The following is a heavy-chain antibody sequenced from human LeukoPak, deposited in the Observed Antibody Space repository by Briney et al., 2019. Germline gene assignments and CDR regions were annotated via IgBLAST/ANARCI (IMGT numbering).Heavy chain of an antibody. V-gene: IGHV1-2*02. CDR3: ASTTGLDD. CDR2: INPNSGGT. Sequence: ASVKVSCKASGYTFTGYYMHWVRQAPGQGLEWMGWINPNSGGTNYAQRFQGRVTMTRDTSSSTAYMELSRLRSDDTPMFYCASTTGLDDWGQGTLVTVSS. J-gene: IGHJ4*02. CDR1: GYTFTGYY. D-gene: IGHD1-1*01.